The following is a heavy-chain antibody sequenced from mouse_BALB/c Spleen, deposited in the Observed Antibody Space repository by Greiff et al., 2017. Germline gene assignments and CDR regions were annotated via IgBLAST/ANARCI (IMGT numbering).Heavy chain of an antibody. D-gene: IGHD2-4*01. Sequence: EVKLQESGPELMKPGASVKISCKASGYSFTSYYMHWVKQSHGKSLEWIGYIDPFNGGTSYNQKFKGKATLTVDKSSSTAYMHLSSLTSEDSAVYYCARLGDYDVGAMDYWGQGTSVTVSS. CDR3: ARLGDYDVGAMDY. CDR1: GYSFTSYY. J-gene: IGHJ4*01. V-gene: IGHV1S135*01. CDR2: IDPFNGGT.